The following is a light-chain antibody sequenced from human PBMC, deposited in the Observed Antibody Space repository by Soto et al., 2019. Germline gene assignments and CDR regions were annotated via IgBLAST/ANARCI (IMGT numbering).Light chain of an antibody. CDR1: QGISSR. J-gene: IGKJ5*01. Sequence: DIAMTQSPSSVSASVGDRVTITCRASQGISSRLVWYQQKPGKAPKLLIYGASSLQSGVPSRFSGSGSGTDFTLTISSRQPEDVATYYCRQANSFPITFGQGTRLEIK. CDR3: RQANSFPIT. V-gene: IGKV1-12*01. CDR2: GAS.